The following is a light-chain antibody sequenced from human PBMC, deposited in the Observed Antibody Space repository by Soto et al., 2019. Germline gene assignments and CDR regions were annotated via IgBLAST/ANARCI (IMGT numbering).Light chain of an antibody. CDR1: HVIGIA. Sequence: DIQMTQSPSLLSASVGDSVTIICRASHVIGIALAWFQQKIGEAPRSLSYAASTLQSGVPSKFRGSGSGTDFTLTINTLQPEDFATYYCQQYVNYPYTFGQGSKLEIK. V-gene: IGKV1-16*02. J-gene: IGKJ2*01. CDR3: QQYVNYPYT. CDR2: AAS.